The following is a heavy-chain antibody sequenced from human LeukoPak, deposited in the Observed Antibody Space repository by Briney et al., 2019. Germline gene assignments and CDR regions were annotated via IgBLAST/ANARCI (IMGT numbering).Heavy chain of an antibody. J-gene: IGHJ6*03. D-gene: IGHD3-3*01. CDR1: GFTFSSYS. Sequence: GGSLRLSCAASGFTFSSYSMNWVRQAPGKGLEWVSSISSSSSYIYYADSVKGRFTISRDNAKNSLYLQTNSLRAEDTAVYYCARGAAIRFLEWLLTISKNYYYYYYYMDVWGKGTTVTVSS. CDR3: ARGAAIRFLEWLLTISKNYYYYYYYMDV. CDR2: ISSSSSYI. V-gene: IGHV3-21*01.